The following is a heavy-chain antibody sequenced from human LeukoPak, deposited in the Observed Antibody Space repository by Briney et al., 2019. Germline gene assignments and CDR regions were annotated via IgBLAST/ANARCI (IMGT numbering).Heavy chain of an antibody. CDR1: GGSISSYY. V-gene: IGHV4-59*12. D-gene: IGHD3-10*01. Sequence: PSETLSLTCTVSGGSISSYYWSWIRQPPGKGLEWIGYIYHSGSTYYNPSLKSRVTISVDRSKNQFSLKLSSVTAADTAVYYCARGGPSGNVPYFDYWGQGTLVTVSS. CDR2: IYHSGST. CDR3: ARGGPSGNVPYFDY. J-gene: IGHJ4*02.